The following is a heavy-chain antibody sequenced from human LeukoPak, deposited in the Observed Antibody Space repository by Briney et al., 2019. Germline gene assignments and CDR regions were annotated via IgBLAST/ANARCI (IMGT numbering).Heavy chain of an antibody. J-gene: IGHJ4*02. V-gene: IGHV3-49*03. CDR1: GLTFGDYL. Sequence: CLTLACSAYGLTFGDYLMGWCSQAPGEGRECIGFISGGETEYAASVKGRFTTSRDDSTSIDYLQMNSLTTEDTAVYYCSRGSGSLLVYWGQGTLVAVSS. CDR3: SRGSGSLLVY. CDR2: ISGGET. D-gene: IGHD5-12*01.